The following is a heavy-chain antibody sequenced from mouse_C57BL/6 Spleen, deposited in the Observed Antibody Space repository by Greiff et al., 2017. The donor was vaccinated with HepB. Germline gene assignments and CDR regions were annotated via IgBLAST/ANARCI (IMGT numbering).Heavy chain of an antibody. J-gene: IGHJ3*01. CDR1: GYTFTDYY. V-gene: IGHV1-26*01. CDR2: INPNNGGT. CDR3: ARGTYYDLVAAWFAY. D-gene: IGHD2-4*01. Sequence: EVQLQQSGPELVKPGASVKISCKASGYTFTDYYMNWVKQSHGKSLEWIGDINPNNGGTSYNQKFKGKATLTVAKSSSTAYMELRSLTSEDSAVYYCARGTYYDLVAAWFAYWGQGTLVTVSA.